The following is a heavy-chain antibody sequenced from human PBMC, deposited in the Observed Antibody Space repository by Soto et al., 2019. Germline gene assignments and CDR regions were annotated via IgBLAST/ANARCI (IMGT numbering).Heavy chain of an antibody. J-gene: IGHJ4*02. CDR2: VYYTGST. Sequence: SETLSLTCSVSGGSISGSYWSWIRQSPGRGLEWLGYVYYTGSTNYSPSLRSRVSISVDTSKNEFSLRLSSVTAADTAVYFCARSVAVPGAHIDYWGQGTQVTVSS. V-gene: IGHV4-59*01. CDR3: ARSVAVPGAHIDY. D-gene: IGHD6-19*01. CDR1: GGSISGSY.